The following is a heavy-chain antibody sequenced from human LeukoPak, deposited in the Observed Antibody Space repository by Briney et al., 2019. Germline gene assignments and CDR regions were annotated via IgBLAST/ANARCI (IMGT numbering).Heavy chain of an antibody. CDR1: GYTFTGYY. CDR3: ARNYDFWSGYSFDY. J-gene: IGHJ4*02. D-gene: IGHD3-3*01. Sequence: LEASVKVSCKASGYTFTGYYMHWVRQAPGQGLEWMGWINPNSGGTNYAQKFQGRVTMTRDTSISTAYMELSRLRSDDTAVYYCARNYDFWSGYSFDYWGQGTLVTVSS. CDR2: INPNSGGT. V-gene: IGHV1-2*03.